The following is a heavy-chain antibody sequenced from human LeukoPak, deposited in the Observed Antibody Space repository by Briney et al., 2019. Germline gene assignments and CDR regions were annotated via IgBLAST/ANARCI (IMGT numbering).Heavy chain of an antibody. D-gene: IGHD3-9*01. CDR1: GGSISSYY. CDR3: ARAGMAGYYPLTYYYYYGMDV. V-gene: IGHV4-59*01. CDR2: IYYSGST. Sequence: PSETLSLTCTVSGGSISSYYWSWIRQPPGKGLEWIGYIYYSGSTNYNPSLKSRVTISVDTSKNQFSLKLSSVTAADTAVYYCARAGMAGYYPLTYYYYYGMDVWGQGTTVTVSS. J-gene: IGHJ6*02.